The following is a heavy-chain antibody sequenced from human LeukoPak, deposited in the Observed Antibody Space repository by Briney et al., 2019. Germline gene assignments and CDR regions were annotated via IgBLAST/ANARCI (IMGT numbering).Heavy chain of an antibody. CDR2: ISYDGYDK. V-gene: IGHV3-30-3*01. J-gene: IGHJ4*02. CDR1: GFTFNDYA. CDR3: ARDFFPVVDSSWYEIGY. Sequence: PGGSLRLSCEASGFTFNDYAMYWVRQTPGKGLEWVRLISYDGYDKSYADSVRGRFTISRDNSKNTLYLQMDSLRSEDTAVYFCARDFFPVVDSSWYEIGYWGQGTLVTVSS. D-gene: IGHD6-13*01.